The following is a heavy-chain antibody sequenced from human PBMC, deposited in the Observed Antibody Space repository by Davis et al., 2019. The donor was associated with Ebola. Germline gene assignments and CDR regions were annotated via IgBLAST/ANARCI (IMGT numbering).Heavy chain of an antibody. CDR3: TRPRRDFWSGYYGMDV. J-gene: IGHJ6*02. Sequence: GESLKISCAASGFTFSGSAMPWVRQASGQGLEWVGRIRSKANSYATAYAASVKGRFTISRDDSKNTAYLQMNSLKTEDTAVYYCTRPRRDFWSGYYGMDVWGQGTTVTVSS. CDR2: IRSKANSYAT. CDR1: GFTFSGSA. D-gene: IGHD3-3*01. V-gene: IGHV3-73*01.